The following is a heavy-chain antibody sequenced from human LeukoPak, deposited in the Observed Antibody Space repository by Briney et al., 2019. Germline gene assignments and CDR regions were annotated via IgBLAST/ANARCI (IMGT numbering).Heavy chain of an antibody. CDR1: GGTFISYA. J-gene: IGHJ4*02. CDR2: IIPIFGTA. Sequence: SVKVSCKASGGTFISYAISWVRQAPGQGLEWMGGIIPIFGTANYAQKFQGRVTITADESTSTAYMELSSLRSEDTAVYYCARYLWSGYPPPPFDYWGQGTLVTVSS. D-gene: IGHD3-3*01. CDR3: ARYLWSGYPPPPFDY. V-gene: IGHV1-69*13.